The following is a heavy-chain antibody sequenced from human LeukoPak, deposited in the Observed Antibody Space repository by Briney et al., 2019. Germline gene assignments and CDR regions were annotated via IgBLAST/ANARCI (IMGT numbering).Heavy chain of an antibody. CDR1: GGSFSGYY. D-gene: IGHD2-2*01. V-gene: IGHV4-34*01. Sequence: SETLSLTCADYGGSFSGYYWSWIRQPPGKGLEWIGEINHSGSTNYNPSLKSRVTISVDTSKNQFSLKLSSVTAADTAVYYCARRFAFEEDIVVVPAAMPFDYWGQGTLVTVSS. CDR3: ARRFAFEEDIVVVPAAMPFDY. CDR2: INHSGST. J-gene: IGHJ4*02.